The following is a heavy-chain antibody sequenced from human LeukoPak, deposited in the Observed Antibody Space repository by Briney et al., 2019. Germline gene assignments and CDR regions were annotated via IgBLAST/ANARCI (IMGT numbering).Heavy chain of an antibody. CDR3: PRIFSGSSSSRYYYYYYMDV. Sequence: SETLSLTCTVSGGSISSHYGSWIRQPPGKGLEWIGYIYYSGSTNYNPSLKSRVTISVDTSKNQFSLKLSSVTAADTAVYYCPRIFSGSSSSRYYYYYYMDVWGKGTTVTVSS. CDR1: GGSISSHY. D-gene: IGHD6-6*01. J-gene: IGHJ6*03. V-gene: IGHV4-59*11. CDR2: IYYSGST.